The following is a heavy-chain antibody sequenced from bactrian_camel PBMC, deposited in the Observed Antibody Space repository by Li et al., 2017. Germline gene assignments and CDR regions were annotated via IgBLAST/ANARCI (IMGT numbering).Heavy chain of an antibody. J-gene: IGHJ4*01. D-gene: IGHD3*01. Sequence: VQLVESGGDSVQAGGSLTLSCEQSGYTPHKYCMTWVRRAPGKEREGVACIGRDGITMYSDSVKGRFTIIRDNAKNTQYLQMDSLKPEDTAMNYCAARRYSCGAVWTLTPDYNYCGQGTQVTV. CDR1: GYTPHKYC. CDR3: AARRYSCGAVWTLTPDYNY. CDR2: IGRDGIT. V-gene: IGHV3S63*01.